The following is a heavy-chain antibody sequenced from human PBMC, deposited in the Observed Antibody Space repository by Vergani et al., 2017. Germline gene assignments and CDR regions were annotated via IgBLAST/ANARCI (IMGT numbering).Heavy chain of an antibody. CDR3: ARVPYYDSSGYRYFDY. J-gene: IGHJ4*02. D-gene: IGHD3-22*01. Sequence: QVQLQESGPGLVKPSETLSLTCTVSGYSINSGYYWGWIRQPPGKGLEWIATIYHSGNTYYNPSLKSRVTISVDTSRNHFSLKLSSVTAADTAVYYCARVPYYDSSGYRYFDYWGQGTLVTVSS. CDR2: IYHSGNT. CDR1: GYSINSGYY. V-gene: IGHV4-38-2*02.